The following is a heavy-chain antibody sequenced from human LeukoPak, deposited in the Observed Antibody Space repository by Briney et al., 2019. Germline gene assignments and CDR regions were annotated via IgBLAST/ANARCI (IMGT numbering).Heavy chain of an antibody. CDR1: GYTFTGYY. D-gene: IGHD3-16*01. CDR3: AADLYGPVFDY. Sequence: ASVKVSCKASGYTFTGYYMHWVRQAPGQGLEWMGWINPNSGGTNYAQKFQERVTITRDMSTNTAYMELSSLRSEDTAVYYCAADLYGPVFDYWGQGTLVTVSS. CDR2: INPNSGGT. V-gene: IGHV1-2*02. J-gene: IGHJ4*02.